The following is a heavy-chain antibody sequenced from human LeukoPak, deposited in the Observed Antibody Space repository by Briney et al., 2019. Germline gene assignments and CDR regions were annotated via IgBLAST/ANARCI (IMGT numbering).Heavy chain of an antibody. CDR2: ISWNSGSI. J-gene: IGHJ6*02. D-gene: IGHD6-13*01. CDR1: GFTFDDYA. V-gene: IGHV3-9*01. Sequence: PGGSVRLSCAASGFTFDDYAMHWVRQAPGKGLEWVSGISWNSGSIGYADSVKGRFTISRDNAKNSLYLQMNSLRAEDTALYYCAKDLTYGIAAAGNDYYYGMDVWGQGTTVTVSS. CDR3: AKDLTYGIAAAGNDYYYGMDV.